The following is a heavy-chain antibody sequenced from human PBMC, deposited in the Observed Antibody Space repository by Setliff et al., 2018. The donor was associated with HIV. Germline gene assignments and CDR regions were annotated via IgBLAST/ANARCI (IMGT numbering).Heavy chain of an antibody. D-gene: IGHD1-26*01. J-gene: IGHJ2*01. CDR2: IYSSGST. CDR1: GGSISSYY. CDR3: ARSAMAKYSYGQSPIPSYWFFDL. Sequence: SETLSLTCTVSGGSISSYYWSWIRQPPGKGLEWIGNIYSSGSTNYNPSLKSRVTISVDASKNQFSLKLTSVTATDTAVYYCARSAMAKYSYGQSPIPSYWFFDLWGRGTLVTVSS. V-gene: IGHV4-4*09.